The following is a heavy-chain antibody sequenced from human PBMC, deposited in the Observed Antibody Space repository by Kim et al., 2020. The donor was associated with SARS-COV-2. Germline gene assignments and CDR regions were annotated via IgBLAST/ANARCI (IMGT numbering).Heavy chain of an antibody. CDR1: GFTFSSYA. J-gene: IGHJ3*02. CDR2: IYSGGSST. V-gene: IGHV3-23*03. CDR3: AKTRPEQTDLLGAFDI. Sequence: GGSLRLSCAASGFTFSSYAMSWVRQAPGKGLEWVSVIYSGGSSTYYADSVKGRFTISRDNSKNTLYLQMNSLRAEDTAVYYCAKTRPEQTDLLGAFDIWGQGTMVTVSS.